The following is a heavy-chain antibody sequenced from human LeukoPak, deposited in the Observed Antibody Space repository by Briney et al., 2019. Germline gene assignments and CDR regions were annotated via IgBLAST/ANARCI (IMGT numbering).Heavy chain of an antibody. CDR1: GGSISSYY. D-gene: IGHD2-2*01. J-gene: IGHJ6*03. Sequence: SETLSLTCTVPGGSISSYYWSWIRQPPGKGLEWIGYIYYSGSTNYNPSLKSRVTISVDTSKNQFSLKLSSVTAADTAVYYCARVPRTHYYYYYMDVWGKGTTVTVSS. CDR3: ARVPRTHYYYYYMDV. CDR2: IYYSGST. V-gene: IGHV4-59*01.